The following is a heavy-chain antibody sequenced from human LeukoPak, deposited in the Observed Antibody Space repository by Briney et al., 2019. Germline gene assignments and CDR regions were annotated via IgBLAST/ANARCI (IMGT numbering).Heavy chain of an antibody. D-gene: IGHD3-22*01. J-gene: IGHJ4*02. V-gene: IGHV3-30-3*01. CDR2: ISYDGSNK. CDR1: GFTFSSYA. Sequence: GGSLRLSCAASGFTFSSYAMHWVRQAPGKGLEWVAVISYDGSNKYYADSVKGRFTISRDNSKNTLYLQMNSLRAEDTAVYYCAKDSLINDYWGQGTLVTVSS. CDR3: AKDSLINDY.